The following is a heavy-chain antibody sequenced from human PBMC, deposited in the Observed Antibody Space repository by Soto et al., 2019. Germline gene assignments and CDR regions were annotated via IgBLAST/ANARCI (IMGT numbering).Heavy chain of an antibody. Sequence: GGSLRLSCAASGFTFSSYSMNWVRQAPGKGLEWVSSISSSSSYIYYADSVKGRFTISRDNAKNSLYLQINSLRAEDTAVYYCARDQELAPFDYWGQGTLVTVSS. D-gene: IGHD6-13*01. J-gene: IGHJ4*02. CDR3: ARDQELAPFDY. V-gene: IGHV3-21*01. CDR2: ISSSSSYI. CDR1: GFTFSSYS.